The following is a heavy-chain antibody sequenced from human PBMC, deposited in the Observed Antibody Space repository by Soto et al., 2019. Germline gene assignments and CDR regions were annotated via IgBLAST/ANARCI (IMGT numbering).Heavy chain of an antibody. V-gene: IGHV3-23*01. Sequence: EVQLLESGGGLVQPGGSLRLSCAASGFTFSSYAMTWVSQAPGKGLEWVSSISGSGNTTYYADSVKGRFTISRDSSKNTLYLQMNSLRPEDTAVYYCAKARGRTWYEDYWGQGTLVTVSS. CDR2: ISGSGNTT. CDR1: GFTFSSYA. CDR3: AKARGRTWYEDY. J-gene: IGHJ4*02. D-gene: IGHD6-13*01.